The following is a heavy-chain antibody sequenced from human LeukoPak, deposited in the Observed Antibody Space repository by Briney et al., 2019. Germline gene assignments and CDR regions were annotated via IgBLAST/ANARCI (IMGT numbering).Heavy chain of an antibody. Sequence: PGGSLRLSCAASGFTVSSYYMSWVRQAPGKGLEWVSVIYTDASTSYADSVKGRFTISRDNAKNSLYLQMNSLRAEDTAVYYCARFSLGDSSSWYFDYWGQGTLVTVSS. CDR1: GFTVSSYY. CDR2: IYTDAST. V-gene: IGHV3-66*01. CDR3: ARFSLGDSSSWYFDY. J-gene: IGHJ4*02. D-gene: IGHD6-13*01.